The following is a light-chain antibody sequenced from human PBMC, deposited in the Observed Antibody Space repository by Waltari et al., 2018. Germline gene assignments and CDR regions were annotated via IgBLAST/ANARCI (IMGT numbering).Light chain of an antibody. J-gene: IGLJ3*02. CDR2: DVS. CDR1: GSDVGGYNY. CDR3: SSFTTTSTWV. Sequence: QSALTQPASVSGSPGQSITISCTGTGSDVGGYNYVSWYQQHPGKAPKLVIYDVSNRPSVVSNRFAGSKSGNTASLTISGLQAEDEADYYCSSFTTTSTWVFGGGTKLTVL. V-gene: IGLV2-14*01.